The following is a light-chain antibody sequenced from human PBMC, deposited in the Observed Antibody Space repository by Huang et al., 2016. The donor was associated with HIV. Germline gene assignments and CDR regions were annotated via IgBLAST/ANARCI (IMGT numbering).Light chain of an antibody. CDR3: QQSYSNTFT. V-gene: IGKV1-39*01. CDR1: QSISSY. CDR2: AAS. J-gene: IGKJ3*01. Sequence: DIQMTQSPSSLSASVGDRVIITCRASQSISSYLNWYQQQPGKAPNLLIYAASSLQRWVPSRFSGSGSGTDFTLTIRSLQPEDFATYYCQQSYSNTFTFGAGTKVDVK.